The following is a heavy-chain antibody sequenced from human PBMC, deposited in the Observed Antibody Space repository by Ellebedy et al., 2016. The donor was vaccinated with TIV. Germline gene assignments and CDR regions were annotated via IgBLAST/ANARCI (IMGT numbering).Heavy chain of an antibody. D-gene: IGHD2-15*01. J-gene: IGHJ3*02. CDR1: GYSFTSYW. V-gene: IGHV5-51*01. CDR3: ARQGIVEHDAFDI. Sequence: KVSCNGSGYSFTSYWIGWVRQLPGKGLEWMGIIYPGHSDTRYSPSFQGQVTIPADKSITTAYLQWSNLKAADTAMYYCARQGIVEHDAFDIWGQGTMVTVSS. CDR2: IYPGHSDT.